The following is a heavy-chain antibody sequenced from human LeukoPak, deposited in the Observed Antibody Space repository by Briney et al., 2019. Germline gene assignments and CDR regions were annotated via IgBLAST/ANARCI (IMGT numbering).Heavy chain of an antibody. D-gene: IGHD3-10*01. CDR3: ARGTKRGLGAFDI. J-gene: IGHJ3*02. CDR1: GFTFSTYT. V-gene: IGHV3-21*01. Sequence: GGSLRLSCAASGFTFSTYTMNWVSQAPGKGLEWVSTISSSSSYIYYGDSVKSRFTISRDYAKNSLYLQMNSLRAEDTAVYYCARGTKRGLGAFDIWGQGTMVTVSS. CDR2: ISSSSSYI.